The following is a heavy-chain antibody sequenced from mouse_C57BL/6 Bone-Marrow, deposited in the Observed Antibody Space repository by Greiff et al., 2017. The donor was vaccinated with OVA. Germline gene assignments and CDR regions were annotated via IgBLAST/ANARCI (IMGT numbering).Heavy chain of an antibody. D-gene: IGHD2-3*01. J-gene: IGHJ3*01. CDR3: ARRVYDGYLAY. Sequence: QVQLQQSGAELVRPGTSVKMSCKASGYTFTNYWIGWAKQRPGHGLEWIGDIYPGGGYTNYNEKFKGKATLTADKSSSTAYMQFSSLTSEDSAIYYCARRVYDGYLAYWGQGTLVTVSA. CDR2: IYPGGGYT. V-gene: IGHV1-63*01. CDR1: GYTFTNYW.